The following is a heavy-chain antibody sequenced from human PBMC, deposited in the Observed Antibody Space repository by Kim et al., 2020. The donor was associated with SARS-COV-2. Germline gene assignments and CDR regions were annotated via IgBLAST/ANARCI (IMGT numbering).Heavy chain of an antibody. CDR2: ISGYNGNT. V-gene: IGHV1-18*01. CDR3: ARGGSLVRENRGWFDP. J-gene: IGHJ5*02. CDR1: GYTFTSYV. D-gene: IGHD3-10*01. Sequence: ASVKVSCKAVGYTFTSYVISWVRQAPGQGLEWMGWISGYNGNTHYAQKVQGRVTMTTDTSTTTAYMELRSLRSDDTAVYYCARGGSLVRENRGWFDPWGQGTLVTVSS.